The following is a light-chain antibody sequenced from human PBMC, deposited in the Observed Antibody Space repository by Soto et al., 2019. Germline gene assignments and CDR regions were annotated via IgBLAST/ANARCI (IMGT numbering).Light chain of an antibody. CDR2: DYD. J-gene: IGLJ2*01. Sequence: NFMLTQPHSVSESPGKTVTISCTRSSGSIANNYVQWYQQRPGSAPSTVIYDYDQRPSGVTDRFSGSIDSSSSSGSLTISGRKNEDEADDYCQSYDSRNQAVVFGGGTKLTVL. CDR3: QSYDSRNQAVV. V-gene: IGLV6-57*04. CDR1: SGSIANNY.